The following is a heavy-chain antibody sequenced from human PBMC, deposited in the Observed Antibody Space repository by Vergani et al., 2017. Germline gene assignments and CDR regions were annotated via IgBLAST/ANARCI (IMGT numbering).Heavy chain of an antibody. D-gene: IGHD3-10*01. V-gene: IGHV3-21*01. CDR2: ISSSRSYI. Sequence: EVQLVESGGGLVKRGGSLRLSCAASGFTFSSYSMNWVRQAPGKGLEWVSSISSSRSYIHYSYSLKGRFTISRDNAKSSLYLQMNSLRAEDTGVYYCAVDRYYLGSGSYPYYYYYGLDVWGQGTAVTVSS. J-gene: IGHJ6*02. CDR1: GFTFSSYS. CDR3: AVDRYYLGSGSYPYYYYYGLDV.